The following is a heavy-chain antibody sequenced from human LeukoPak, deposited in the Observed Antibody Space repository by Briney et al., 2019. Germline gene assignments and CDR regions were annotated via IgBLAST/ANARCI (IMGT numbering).Heavy chain of an antibody. CDR3: ASILSGYDELIDY. CDR2: IYHSGST. V-gene: IGHV4-39*07. J-gene: IGHJ4*02. D-gene: IGHD5-12*01. CDR1: GGSISSSSYY. Sequence: PSETLSLTCTVSGGSISSSSYYWGWIRQPPGKGLEWIGSIYHSGSTYYNPSLKSRVTISVDTSKNQFSLKLSSVTAADTAVYYCASILSGYDELIDYWGQGTLVTVSS.